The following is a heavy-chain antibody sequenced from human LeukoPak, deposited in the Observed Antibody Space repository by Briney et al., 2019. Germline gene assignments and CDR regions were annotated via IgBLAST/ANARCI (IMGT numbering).Heavy chain of an antibody. CDR3: AELGITMIGGV. D-gene: IGHD3-10*02. Sequence: GGTLRLSCAASGFTFSSYGMSWVRQAPGKGLEWVSAISGSGGSTYYADSVKGRFTISRDNAKNSLYLQMNSLRAEDTAVYYCAELGITMIGGVWGKGTTVTISS. J-gene: IGHJ6*04. CDR1: GFTFSSYG. CDR2: ISGSGGST. V-gene: IGHV3-23*01.